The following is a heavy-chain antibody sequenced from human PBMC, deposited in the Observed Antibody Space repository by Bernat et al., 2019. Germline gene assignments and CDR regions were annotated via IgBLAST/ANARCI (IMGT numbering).Heavy chain of an antibody. V-gene: IGHV4-4*02. Sequence: QVQLQESGPGLVKPSGTLSLTCAVSGGSISSSNWWSWVRQPPGKGLEWIREIYHSESTNYNPSLKSRVTISVDKSKNQFSLKLSSVTAADTAVYYCARHIVVVPAAIPRGSYYYGMDVWGQGTTVTVSS. J-gene: IGHJ6*02. CDR2: IYHSEST. D-gene: IGHD2-2*02. CDR3: ARHIVVVPAAIPRGSYYYGMDV. CDR1: GGSISSSNW.